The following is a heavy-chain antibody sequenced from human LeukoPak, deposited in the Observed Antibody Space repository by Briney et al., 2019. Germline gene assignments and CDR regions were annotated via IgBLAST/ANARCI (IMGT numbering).Heavy chain of an antibody. Sequence: GGSLRLSCAASGFTFSSYAIHWVRQAPGKGLEWVAVISYDGSNKYYADSVKGRFTISRDNSKDTLFLQMNSLRSEDTAVYYCARDRGMTTNSFDYWGQGTLVTVSS. V-gene: IGHV3-30*04. CDR3: ARDRGMTTNSFDY. J-gene: IGHJ4*02. CDR1: GFTFSSYA. D-gene: IGHD4-11*01. CDR2: ISYDGSNK.